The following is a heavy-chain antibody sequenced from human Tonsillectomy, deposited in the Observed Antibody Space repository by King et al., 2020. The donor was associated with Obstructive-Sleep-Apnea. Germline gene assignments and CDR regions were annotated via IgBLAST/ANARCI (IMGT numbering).Heavy chain of an antibody. V-gene: IGHV4-4*02. D-gene: IGHD3-22*01. CDR2: IYHRGST. CDR3: AKAIDYYYYGMDV. J-gene: IGHJ6*02. CDR1: GGSISSNNW. Sequence: QLQESGPGLVKPSGTLSLTCAVSGGSISSNNWWSWVRQPPGKGLEWIGEIYHRGSTNYNPSLKSRVTISVDKSKNQFSLKLSSVTAADTAVYYCAKAIDYYYYGMDVWGQGTTVTVSS.